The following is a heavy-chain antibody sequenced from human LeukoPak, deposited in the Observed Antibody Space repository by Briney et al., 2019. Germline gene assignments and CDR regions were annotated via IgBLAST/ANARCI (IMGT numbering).Heavy chain of an antibody. V-gene: IGHV4-39*01. D-gene: IGHD3-10*01. J-gene: IGHJ4*02. Sequence: PSDTLSLTCTVAGVSITSSNYYWGWVRQPPGKGLEWIGYCFYTGNNYYNPSLKSRVTISVDTSKNQFSLNLRSVTAADTAVYYCARLFRRRGVTPYYFDYWGQGTLVTVSS. CDR1: GVSITSSNYY. CDR3: ARLFRRRGVTPYYFDY. CDR2: CFYTGNN.